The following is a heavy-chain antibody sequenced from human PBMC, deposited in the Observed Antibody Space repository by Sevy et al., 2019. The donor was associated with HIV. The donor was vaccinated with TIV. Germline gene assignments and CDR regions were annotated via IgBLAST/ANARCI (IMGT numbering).Heavy chain of an antibody. J-gene: IGHJ6*02. V-gene: IGHV3-7*01. Sequence: GESLKISCAASGFTFSSYWMSWVRQAPGKGLEWVANIKQDGSEKYYVDSVKGRFTISRDNAKNSLYLQMNSLRAEDTAVYYCARDLPYSSSWFPPYYYYGMDVWGQGTTVTVSS. CDR2: IKQDGSEK. CDR3: ARDLPYSSSWFPPYYYYGMDV. D-gene: IGHD6-13*01. CDR1: GFTFSSYW.